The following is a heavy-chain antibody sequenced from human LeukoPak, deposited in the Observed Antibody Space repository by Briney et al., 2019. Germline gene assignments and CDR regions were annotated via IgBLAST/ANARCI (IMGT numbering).Heavy chain of an antibody. J-gene: IGHJ4*02. Sequence: EPGGSLRLSCAASGFTFSSYAMHWVRQAPGKGLEWVAVISYDGSNKYYADSVKGRFTISRDNSKNTLYLQMNSLRAEDTAVYYCARDFSGWYSGVDYWGQGTLVTVSS. V-gene: IGHV3-30-3*01. CDR2: ISYDGSNK. CDR3: ARDFSGWYSGVDY. D-gene: IGHD6-19*01. CDR1: GFTFSSYA.